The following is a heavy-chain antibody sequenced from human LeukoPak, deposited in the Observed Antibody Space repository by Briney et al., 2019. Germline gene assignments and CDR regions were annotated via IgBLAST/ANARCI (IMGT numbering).Heavy chain of an antibody. V-gene: IGHV3-53*04. CDR1: GFTVSSNY. D-gene: IGHD3-22*01. Sequence: PGGSLRLSCAASGFTVSSNYMSWVRQAPGKGLEWVSVIYSGGSTYYADSVKGRFTISRHNSKNTLYLQMNSLRAEDTAVYFCAKRGVVIRVILVGFHKEAYYFDSWGQGVLVTVSS. CDR2: IYSGGST. J-gene: IGHJ4*02. CDR3: AKRGVVIRVILVGFHKEAYYFDS.